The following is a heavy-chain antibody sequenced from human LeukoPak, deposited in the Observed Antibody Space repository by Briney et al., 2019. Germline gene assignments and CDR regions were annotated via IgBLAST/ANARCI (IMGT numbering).Heavy chain of an antibody. CDR2: ISYDGSNK. CDR3: ARGGRFLEWLSAFDY. J-gene: IGHJ4*02. V-gene: IGHV3-30*01. D-gene: IGHD3-3*01. CDR1: GFTFSSYA. Sequence: PGGSLRLSCAASGFTFSSYAMHWVRQAPGKGLEWVAVISYDGSNKYYADSVKGRFTISRDNSKNTLYLQMNSLRAEDTAVYYCARGGRFLEWLSAFDYWGQGTLVTVSS.